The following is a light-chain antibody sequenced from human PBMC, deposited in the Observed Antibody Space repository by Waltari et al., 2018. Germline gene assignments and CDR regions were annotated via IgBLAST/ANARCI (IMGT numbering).Light chain of an antibody. J-gene: IGKJ3*01. CDR1: KSISSY. CDR2: AAS. CDR3: QQSYSTQT. V-gene: IGKV1-39*01. Sequence: DIQMTQSPSSLSASVGDRVTITCRASKSISSYLNWYQQKPGKAPKLLIYAASSLQSGFPSRFSGSGSGTDFTLTISSLQPEDFATYYCQQSYSTQTFGPGTKVDIK.